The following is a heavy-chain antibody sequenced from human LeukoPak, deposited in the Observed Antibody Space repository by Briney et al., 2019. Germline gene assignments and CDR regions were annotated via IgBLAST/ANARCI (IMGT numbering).Heavy chain of an antibody. CDR3: ARDSSGGDYGLAVYDAFDI. D-gene: IGHD4-17*01. CDR1: GGTFSSYA. J-gene: IGHJ3*02. CDR2: IIPIFGTA. V-gene: IGHV1-69*05. Sequence: ASVKVSGKASGGTFSSYAISGVRQAPGQGLEWMGGIIPIFGTANYAQRFQGRVTITTDESTSTAYMELSSLRSEDTAVYYCARDSSGGDYGLAVYDAFDIWGQGTMVTVSS.